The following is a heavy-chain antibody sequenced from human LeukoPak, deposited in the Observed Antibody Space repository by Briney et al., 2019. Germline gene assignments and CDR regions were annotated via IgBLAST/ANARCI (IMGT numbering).Heavy chain of an antibody. V-gene: IGHV4-59*01. D-gene: IGHD2-2*01. Sequence: PSETLSLTCTVSGGSLDSYYWSWIRQPPGKGLEWIGYIYYTGSTEYHPSLKSRVTISLDTSKNQFSLKLTSVTAADTAVYYCARVYQSAEYYFDSWGQGHLVSVSS. CDR2: IYYTGST. CDR1: GGSLDSYY. CDR3: ARVYQSAEYYFDS. J-gene: IGHJ4*02.